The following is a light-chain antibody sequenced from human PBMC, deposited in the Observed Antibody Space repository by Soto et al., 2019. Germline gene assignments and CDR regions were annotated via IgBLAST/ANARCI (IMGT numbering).Light chain of an antibody. CDR3: QQYGSSGT. CDR1: QSVSIL. V-gene: IGKV3-20*01. J-gene: IGKJ1*01. Sequence: EIVLTQSPATLSLSPGERATLSCRASQSVSILLAWYQQKPGQAPRLLIYGASNRATGIPDRFSGSGSGTDFTLTISRMAPEDFAVDYRQQYGSSGTFGQGTKVDIK. CDR2: GAS.